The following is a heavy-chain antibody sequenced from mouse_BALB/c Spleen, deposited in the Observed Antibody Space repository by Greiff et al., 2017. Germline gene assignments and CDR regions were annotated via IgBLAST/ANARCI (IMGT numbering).Heavy chain of an antibody. CDR3: ATHYYGSWFAY. V-gene: IGHV3-2*02. D-gene: IGHD1-2*01. J-gene: IGHJ3*01. CDR2: IRYSGST. CDR1: GYSITSDYA. Sequence: EVQLVESGPGLVKPSQSLSLTCTVTGYSITSDYAWNWIRQFPGNKLEWMGSIRYSGSTSYNPSLKSRISITRDTSKNQFFLQLNSVTTEDTATYYCATHYYGSWFAYWGQGTLVTVSA.